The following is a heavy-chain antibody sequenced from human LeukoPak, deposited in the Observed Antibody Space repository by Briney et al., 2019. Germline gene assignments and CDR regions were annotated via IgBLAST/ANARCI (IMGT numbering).Heavy chain of an antibody. D-gene: IGHD5-18*01. J-gene: IGHJ4*02. V-gene: IGHV6-1*01. CDR1: GDSFSSSSAA. Sequence: PSQTLSLTCGISGDSFSSSSAAWNWIRQSPSRVLEWLGRTFYRSRWLNDYAVSVSLKSRIIIKADTSKNQFSLQLNSVTPEDTAVYYCARGAYNYALYFDWWGRGTLVTVSS. CDR2: TFYRSRWLN. CDR3: ARGAYNYALYFDW.